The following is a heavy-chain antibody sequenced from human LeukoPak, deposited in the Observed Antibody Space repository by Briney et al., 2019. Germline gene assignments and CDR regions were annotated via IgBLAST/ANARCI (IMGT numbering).Heavy chain of an antibody. CDR2: INPNSGGT. CDR1: GYTFTGYY. Sequence: ASVKVSCKASGYTFTGYYTHWVRQAPGQGLEWMGWINPNSGGTNYAQRFQGRVTMTRDTSISTAYMELSRLRSDDTAVYYCARVPVYYDFWSGYSREGAFDIWGQGTMVTVSS. CDR3: ARVPVYYDFWSGYSREGAFDI. J-gene: IGHJ3*02. D-gene: IGHD3-3*01. V-gene: IGHV1-2*02.